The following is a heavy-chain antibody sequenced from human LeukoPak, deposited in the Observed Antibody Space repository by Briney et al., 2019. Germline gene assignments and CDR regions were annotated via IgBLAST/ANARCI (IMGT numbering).Heavy chain of an antibody. CDR1: GFTFDDYA. CDR3: ASGYYDGGYFDY. Sequence: GGSPRLSCAASGFTFDDYAMHWVRQAPGKGLEWVSLISGDGGSTYYADSVKGRFTISRDNSKNSLYLQMNSLRTEDTALYYCASGYYDGGYFDYWGQGTLVTVSS. J-gene: IGHJ4*02. CDR2: ISGDGGST. D-gene: IGHD3-22*01. V-gene: IGHV3-43*02.